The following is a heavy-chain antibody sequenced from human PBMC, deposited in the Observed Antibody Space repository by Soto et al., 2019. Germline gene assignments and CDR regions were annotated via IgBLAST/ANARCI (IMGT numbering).Heavy chain of an antibody. CDR3: ARDRAIIAVAGTEYFQH. Sequence: ASVKVSCKASGYTFTSYGISWVRQAPGQGLEWMGWISAYNGNTNYAQKLQGRVTMTTDTSTSTAYMELRSLRSDDTAVYYCARDRAIIAVAGTEYFQHWGQGTLVTVSS. CDR1: GYTFTSYG. CDR2: ISAYNGNT. J-gene: IGHJ1*01. V-gene: IGHV1-18*01. D-gene: IGHD6-19*01.